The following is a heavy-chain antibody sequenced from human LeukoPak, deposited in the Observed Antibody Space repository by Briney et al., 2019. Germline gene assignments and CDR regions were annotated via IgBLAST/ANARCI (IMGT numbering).Heavy chain of an antibody. Sequence: ASVKVSCKASGYTFTSYGISWVRQAPGQGLEWMGWISAYNGDTNYAQKLQGRVTMTTDTSTSTAYMELRSLRSDDTAVYYCAKGGPAPHRITLIVVASSTDAFDIWGQGTMVTVSS. CDR3: AKGGPAPHRITLIVVASSTDAFDI. D-gene: IGHD3-22*01. J-gene: IGHJ3*02. CDR2: ISAYNGDT. CDR1: GYTFTSYG. V-gene: IGHV1-18*01.